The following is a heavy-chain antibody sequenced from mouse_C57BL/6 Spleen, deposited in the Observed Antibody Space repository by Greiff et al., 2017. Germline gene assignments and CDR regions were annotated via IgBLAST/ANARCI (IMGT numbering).Heavy chain of an antibody. D-gene: IGHD1-1*01. CDR2: INYDGSST. V-gene: IGHV5-16*01. CDR3: ARAGLAYYYGSSYWYFDV. Sequence: DVQLVESEGGLVQPGSSMKLSCTASGFTFSDYYMAWVRQVPEKGLEWVANINYDGSSTYYLDSLKSRFIISRDNAKNILYLQMSSLKSEDTATYYCARAGLAYYYGSSYWYFDVWGTGTTVTVSS. CDR1: GFTFSDYY. J-gene: IGHJ1*03.